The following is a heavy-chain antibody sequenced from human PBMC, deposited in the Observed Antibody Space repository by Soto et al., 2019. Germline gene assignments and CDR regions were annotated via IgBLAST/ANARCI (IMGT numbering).Heavy chain of an antibody. J-gene: IGHJ5*02. D-gene: IGHD2-21*02. CDR2: IFSSGST. CDR1: GGSITDYS. CDR3: ARDQGVVVTADNWFDP. V-gene: IGHV4-4*07. Sequence: PXASLSLTCTVRGGSITDYSGVWIRQPAGKGLEWIGCIFSSGSTNYNPSLKGRITMSLDTSKNQFSLKLNSATATDTAVYFCARDQGVVVTADNWFDPWGQRILVTVSS.